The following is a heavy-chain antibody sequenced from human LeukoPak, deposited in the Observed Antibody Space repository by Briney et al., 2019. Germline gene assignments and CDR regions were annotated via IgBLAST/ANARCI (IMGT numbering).Heavy chain of an antibody. CDR3: ARQDIVVVPAATNNWFDP. V-gene: IGHV4-61*02. CDR1: GGSISSGSYY. Sequence: SETLSLTFTVSGGSISSGSYYWSWIRQPAGKGLEWIGRIYTSGSTNYNPSLKSRVTISVDTSKNQFSLKLSSVTAADTAVYYCARQDIVVVPAATNNWFDPWGQGTLVTVSS. J-gene: IGHJ5*02. D-gene: IGHD2-2*01. CDR2: IYTSGST.